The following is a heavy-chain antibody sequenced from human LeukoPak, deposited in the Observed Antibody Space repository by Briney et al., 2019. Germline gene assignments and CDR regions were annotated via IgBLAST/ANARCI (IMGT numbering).Heavy chain of an antibody. CDR2: ISTDGSAT. D-gene: IGHD3-22*01. CDR3: ARGGYYGSSGYYNFDY. V-gene: IGHV3-74*01. CDR1: GFTFSSYW. Sequence: GGSLRLSCAASGFTFSSYWMHWVRQAPGKGLVWVSRISTDGSATDYADSVKGRFAIFRDNAKNTLYLQMNSLRAEDTAVYYCARGGYYGSSGYYNFDYWGQGILVTVSS. J-gene: IGHJ4*02.